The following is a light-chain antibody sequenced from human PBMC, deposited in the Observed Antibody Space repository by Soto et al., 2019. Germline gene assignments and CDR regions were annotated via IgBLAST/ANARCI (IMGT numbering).Light chain of an antibody. V-gene: IGKV3D-11*02. CDR3: QQRRSWQVT. Sequence: EIVMTQSPATLSLSPGEGATLSCRASQSINTYLAWYQQKPGQAPRLLIYDASKRATGIPARFSGSGSGTNFTLTISSLEPEDFAVYYCQQRRSWQVTFGQGTRLE. CDR1: QSINTY. J-gene: IGKJ5*01. CDR2: DAS.